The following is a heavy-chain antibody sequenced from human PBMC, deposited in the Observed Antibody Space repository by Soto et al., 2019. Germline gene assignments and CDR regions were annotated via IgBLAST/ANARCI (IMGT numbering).Heavy chain of an antibody. D-gene: IGHD2-15*01. J-gene: IGHJ4*02. CDR3: ARQHCSGGSCYLSDYFDY. V-gene: IGHV1-69*01. CDR1: GGTFSSYA. Sequence: QVQLVQSGAEVKKPGSSVKVSCKASGGTFSSYAISWVRQAPGQGLEWMGGIIPIFGTANYAQKFQGRVTITADESTSTAYMELSSLRSEDTAVYYCARQHCSGGSCYLSDYFDYWGQGTLVTVSS. CDR2: IIPIFGTA.